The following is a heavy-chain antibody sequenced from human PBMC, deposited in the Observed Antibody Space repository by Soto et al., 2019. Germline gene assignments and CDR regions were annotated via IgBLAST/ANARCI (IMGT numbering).Heavy chain of an antibody. CDR3: ATSATHVYCSGGTCQYVVY. CDR2: IYYSGST. D-gene: IGHD2-15*01. V-gene: IGHV4-59*08. Sequence: XETLSLTCTVSGGSISSYYWSWIRQPPGKGLEWIGYIYYSGSTNYNPSLKSRVTISVDTSKNQFSLKLSSVTAADTAVYYCATSATHVYCSGGTCQYVVYWGQGTLVTVPQ. J-gene: IGHJ4*02. CDR1: GGSISSYY.